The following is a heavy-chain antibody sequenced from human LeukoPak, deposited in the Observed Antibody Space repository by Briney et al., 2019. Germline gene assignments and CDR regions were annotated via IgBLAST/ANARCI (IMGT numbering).Heavy chain of an antibody. Sequence: SETLSLTCTVSGGSISDYYWSWIRQPPGERLDWIGYIYYTGTTTYNPSLKSRATLSIDTSKNQFSLKLSSVTAADTAVYFCTRDRKYYEIWGQGTMVTVSS. D-gene: IGHD1-14*01. CDR2: IYYTGTT. CDR1: GGSISDYY. J-gene: IGHJ3*02. CDR3: TRDRKYYEI. V-gene: IGHV4-59*01.